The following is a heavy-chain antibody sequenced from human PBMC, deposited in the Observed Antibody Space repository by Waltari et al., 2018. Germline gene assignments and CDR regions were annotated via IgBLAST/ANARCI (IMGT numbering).Heavy chain of an antibody. V-gene: IGHV4-38-2*01. CDR2: IYHSGST. CDR3: ARGQWLAQGDY. Sequence: QVQLQESGPGLVKPSETLSLTCAVSGYSISSGYYWGWIRQPPGKGLEWIGSIYHSGSTDYNPSLKSRVTISVDTSKNQFSLKLSSVTAADTAVYYCARGQWLAQGDYWGQGTLVTVSS. CDR1: GYSISSGYY. D-gene: IGHD6-19*01. J-gene: IGHJ4*02.